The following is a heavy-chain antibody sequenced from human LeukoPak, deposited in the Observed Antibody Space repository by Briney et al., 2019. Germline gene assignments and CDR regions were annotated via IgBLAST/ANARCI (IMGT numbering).Heavy chain of an antibody. V-gene: IGHV4-39*07. J-gene: IGHJ5*02. CDR1: GGSISSSSYY. D-gene: IGHD3-10*01. CDR3: ARLPYYYGSGNPSSRFDP. Sequence: SETLSLTCTVSGGSISSSSYYWGWSRQPPGKGLEWIGSIYYSGSTYYNPSLKSRVTISVDTSRNQFSLKLTSVTAADTAVYYCARLPYYYGSGNPSSRFDPWGQGTLVTVSS. CDR2: IYYSGST.